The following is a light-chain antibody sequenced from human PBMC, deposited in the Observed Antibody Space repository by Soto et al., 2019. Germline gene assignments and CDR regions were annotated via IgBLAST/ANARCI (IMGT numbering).Light chain of an antibody. CDR3: QHDYDYPWT. V-gene: IGKV1-5*03. CDR2: KTS. CDR1: QSISIW. J-gene: IGKJ1*01. Sequence: DIHMTQSPSTLSASVGDRVTITCRASQSISIWLGWYQQKPGKAPNLLIYKTSSLESGVPSRFSGSGSGTEFTLTISSLQPDDVATYYCQHDYDYPWTFGQGTKVEIK.